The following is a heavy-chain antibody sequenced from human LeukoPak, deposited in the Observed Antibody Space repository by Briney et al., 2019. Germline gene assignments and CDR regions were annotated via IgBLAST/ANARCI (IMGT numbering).Heavy chain of an antibody. D-gene: IGHD3-22*01. CDR3: ATQKGAYYYDSSGYSDNWFDP. CDR1: GYTLTELS. V-gene: IGHV1-24*01. J-gene: IGHJ5*02. CDR2: FDPEDGET. Sequence: ASVKVSCKVSGYTLTELSMHWVRQAPGKGLEWMGGFDPEDGETIYAQKFQGRVTMTEDTSTDTAYMELSSLRSEDTAVYYCATQKGAYYYDSSGYSDNWFDPWGQGTLVTVSS.